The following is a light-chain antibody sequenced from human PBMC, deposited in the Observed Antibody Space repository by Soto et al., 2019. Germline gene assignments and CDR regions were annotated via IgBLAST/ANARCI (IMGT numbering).Light chain of an antibody. CDR2: KAS. CDR1: QTISSW. J-gene: IGKJ1*01. CDR3: QHYNSYSEA. Sequence: DIQMTQSPSTLSGSVGDRGTITCRASQTISSWLAWYQQKPGKAPKRLIYKASTLKSGVPSRFSGSGSGTEFTLTISSLQPDDFATYYCQHYNSYSEAFGQGTKVELK. V-gene: IGKV1-5*03.